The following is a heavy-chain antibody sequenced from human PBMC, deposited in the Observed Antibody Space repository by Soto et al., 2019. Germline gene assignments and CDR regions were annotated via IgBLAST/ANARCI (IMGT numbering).Heavy chain of an antibody. Sequence: QLQLQESGPGLVKPSETLSLTCTVSGGSISSSSYYWGWIRQPPGKGLEWIGSLYYSGSTYYNPSLKRLVTISVDTSKNQFSLKLSSVTAAVTAVYYCAIHRGTISLTDYWGQGTLVTVSS. J-gene: IGHJ4*02. V-gene: IGHV4-39*01. D-gene: IGHD3-9*01. CDR1: GGSISSSSYY. CDR3: AIHRGTISLTDY. CDR2: LYYSGST.